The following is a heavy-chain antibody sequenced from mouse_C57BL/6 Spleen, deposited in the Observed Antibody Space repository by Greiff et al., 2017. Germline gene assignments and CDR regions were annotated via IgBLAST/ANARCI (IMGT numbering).Heavy chain of an antibody. CDR2: INYDGSST. J-gene: IGHJ1*03. V-gene: IGHV5-16*01. Sequence: EVQLVESEGGLVQPGSSMKLSCTASGFTFSDYYMAWVRQVPEKGLEWVANINYDGSSTYYLDSLKSRFIISRDNAKNILYLQMSSLKSEDTATYYCARDSYDEGYFDVWGTGTTVTVSS. D-gene: IGHD2-3*01. CDR3: ARDSYDEGYFDV. CDR1: GFTFSDYY.